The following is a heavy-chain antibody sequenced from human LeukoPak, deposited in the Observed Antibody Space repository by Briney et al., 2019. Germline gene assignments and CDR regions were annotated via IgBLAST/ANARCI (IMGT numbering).Heavy chain of an antibody. CDR1: GFTFSSYA. CDR3: AKTKYCGSTSCFLNAFDI. Sequence: GGSLRLSCAASGFTFSSYAMHWVRQAPGKGLEWVAVISYDGSNKYYADSVKGRFTISRDNSKNTLYLQMNSLRAEDTAVYYCAKTKYCGSTSCFLNAFDIWGQGKMVTVPS. V-gene: IGHV3-30-3*02. J-gene: IGHJ3*02. CDR2: ISYDGSNK. D-gene: IGHD2-2*01.